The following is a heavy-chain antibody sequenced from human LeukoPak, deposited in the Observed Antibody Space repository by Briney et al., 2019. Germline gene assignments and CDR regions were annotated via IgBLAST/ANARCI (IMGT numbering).Heavy chain of an antibody. Sequence: PGGSLRLSCAASGFTFSSYGMRWVRQAPGKGLEGGAVIWYDGSYKYYADSVKGRFTISRDNSKNTLYLQMNSLRAEDTAVYYCARDEGITPMVPNDAFGIWGQGTMVTVSS. J-gene: IGHJ3*02. CDR2: IWYDGSYK. V-gene: IGHV3-33*01. CDR1: GFTFSSYG. D-gene: IGHD1-14*01. CDR3: ARDEGITPMVPNDAFGI.